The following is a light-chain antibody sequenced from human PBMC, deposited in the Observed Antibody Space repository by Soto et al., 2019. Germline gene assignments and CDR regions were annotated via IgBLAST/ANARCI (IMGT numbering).Light chain of an antibody. CDR2: ANT. J-gene: IGLJ3*02. CDR1: DSNLGEDYD. V-gene: IGLV1-40*01. CDR3: CSYAGSYTFWV. Sequence: QSVLTQPPSVSGAPGQRVTISCTGSDSNLGEDYDVHWYQHLPGTAPKLLIFANTNRASGVPDRFSGSKSGVSASLTITGLQAEDEADYYCCSYAGSYTFWVFGGGTKLTVL.